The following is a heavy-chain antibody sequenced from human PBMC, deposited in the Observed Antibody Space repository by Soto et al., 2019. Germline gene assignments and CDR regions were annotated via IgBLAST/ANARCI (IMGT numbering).Heavy chain of an antibody. Sequence: SETLSLTCTVSGGSIGSFSWNWIRQPPGKGLEWIGHIYYNETTNYNPSLKSRLTISVDTSENQFSLKLRSVTAADTAVYYWARLSSYYYYYMDVSGQGTTVTVSS. CDR2: IYYNETT. V-gene: IGHV4-59*08. CDR1: GGSIGSFS. J-gene: IGHJ6*03. CDR3: ARLSSYYYYYMDV.